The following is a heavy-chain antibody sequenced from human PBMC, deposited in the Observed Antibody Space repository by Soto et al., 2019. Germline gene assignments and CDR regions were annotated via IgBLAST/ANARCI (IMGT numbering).Heavy chain of an antibody. CDR3: ARVRRGGIAAPTRWFDP. V-gene: IGHV3-23*01. CDR2: LTPGGETT. D-gene: IGHD6-13*01. Sequence: GGSLRLSCAASGFTFRAFAMTWVRQAPGKGLEWVSALTPGGETTYYIDSVKGRFTISRDNAKNTLFLQMNSLTAADTAVYYCARVRRGGIAAPTRWFDPWGQGTLVTVSS. J-gene: IGHJ5*02. CDR1: GFTFRAFA.